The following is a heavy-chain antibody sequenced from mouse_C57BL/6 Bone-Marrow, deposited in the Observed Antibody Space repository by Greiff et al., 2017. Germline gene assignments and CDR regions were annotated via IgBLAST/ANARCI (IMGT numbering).Heavy chain of an antibody. V-gene: IGHV1-81*01. CDR1: GYTFTSYG. CDR2: FYPRSGNT. Sequence: VKLVESGAELARPGASVKLSCKASGYTFTSYGISWVKQRTGQGLEWIGEFYPRSGNTYYNEKFKGKATLTADKSSSTAYMELRILTSEYSAVYFCARFYYDSSPFAYWGQGTLVTVSA. J-gene: IGHJ3*01. D-gene: IGHD1-1*01. CDR3: ARFYYDSSPFAY.